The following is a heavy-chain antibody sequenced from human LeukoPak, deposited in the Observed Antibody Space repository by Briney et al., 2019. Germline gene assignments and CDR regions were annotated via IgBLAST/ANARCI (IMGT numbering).Heavy chain of an antibody. CDR3: ARGDSSGYFGVVDY. D-gene: IGHD3-22*01. J-gene: IGHJ4*02. Sequence: PGGSLRLSCAASGFPFSSYAMSWVRQAPGKGLEWVSAISGSGGRSYYADSVKGRFTISRDNAKNTLYLQMTSLRAEDTAVYYCARGDSSGYFGVVDYWGQGTLVTVSS. CDR2: ISGSGGRS. V-gene: IGHV3-23*01. CDR1: GFPFSSYA.